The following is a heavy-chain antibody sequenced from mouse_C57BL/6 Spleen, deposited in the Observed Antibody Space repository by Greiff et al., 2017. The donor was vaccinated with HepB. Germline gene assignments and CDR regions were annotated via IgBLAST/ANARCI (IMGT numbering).Heavy chain of an antibody. CDR2: ISDGGSYT. CDR1: GFTFSSYA. J-gene: IGHJ4*01. CDR3: AREDGYDVKAMDY. D-gene: IGHD2-2*01. V-gene: IGHV5-4*01. Sequence: EVQGVESGGGLVKPGGSLKLSCAASGFTFSSYAMSWVRQTPEKRLEWVATISDGGSYTYYPDNVKGRFTISRDNAKNNLYLQMSHLKSEDTAMYYCAREDGYDVKAMDYWGQGTSVTVSS.